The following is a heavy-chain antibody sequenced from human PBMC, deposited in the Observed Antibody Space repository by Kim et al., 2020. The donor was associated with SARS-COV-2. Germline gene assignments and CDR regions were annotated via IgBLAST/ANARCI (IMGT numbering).Heavy chain of an antibody. CDR2: IKEDGSQK. CDR3: VKDRGGSTGMDV. V-gene: IGHV3-7*01. Sequence: GGSLRLSCVASEFTFSSSWMGWVRQAPGKGLEWVAYIKEDGSQKHYVDSVKARFTISRDNAKKSLYLQINSLRAEDTAVYYCVKDRGGSTGMDVWGQGTTVTVSS. J-gene: IGHJ6*02. CDR1: EFTFSSSW.